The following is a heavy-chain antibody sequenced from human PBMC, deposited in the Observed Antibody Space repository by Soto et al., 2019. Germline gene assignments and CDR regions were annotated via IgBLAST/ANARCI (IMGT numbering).Heavy chain of an antibody. V-gene: IGHV4-59*12. CDR2: MYSSGTI. D-gene: IGHD2-8*02. Sequence: SETLPLTCTVSGGSMSGYYWNWIRQPPGKGLEWIGYMYSSGTIRYNPSLKSRVSISMDTSTNHFYLTLSSVTATDTAMYYCAREFCTAPSCQRDHWGQGTPATVSS. CDR3: AREFCTAPSCQRDH. J-gene: IGHJ4*02. CDR1: GGSMSGYY.